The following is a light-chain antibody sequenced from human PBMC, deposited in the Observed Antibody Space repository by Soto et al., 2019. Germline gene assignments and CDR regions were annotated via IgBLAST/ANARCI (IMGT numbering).Light chain of an antibody. J-gene: IGLJ2*01. V-gene: IGLV1-40*01. CDR1: NSNIGAGYD. Sequence: QSVLTQPPSVSGAPGQRVTISCTGSNSNIGAGYDVHWYQQLPGTAPKLLIYGNINRPSGVPDRFSGSKSGTSASLAITGLRAEDEADYYCQSYDSSLVFGGGTKLTVL. CDR2: GNI. CDR3: QSYDSSLV.